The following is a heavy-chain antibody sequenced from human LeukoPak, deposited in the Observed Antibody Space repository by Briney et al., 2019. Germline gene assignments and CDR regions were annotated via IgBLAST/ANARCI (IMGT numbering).Heavy chain of an antibody. V-gene: IGHV4-59*01. Sequence: SETLSLTCTVSGGSISSYYWSWIRQPPGKGLEWIGYIYYSGSTNYNPSLKSRVTISVDTSKNQFSLKLSSVTAADTAVYYCAREGRAAAFYYYYYGMDVWGQGTTVTVSS. CDR1: GGSISSYY. J-gene: IGHJ6*02. CDR2: IYYSGST. D-gene: IGHD6-13*01. CDR3: AREGRAAAFYYYYYGMDV.